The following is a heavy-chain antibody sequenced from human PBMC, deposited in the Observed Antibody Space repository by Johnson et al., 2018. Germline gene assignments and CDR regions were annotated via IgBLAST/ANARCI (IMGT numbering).Heavy chain of an antibody. D-gene: IGHD1-14*01. CDR3: ARVGTNDVFDI. Sequence: VQLVESGGGLVQXGGSXRLXCAASGFTFSRFSMPWVRQAPGKGLEYVSAITYAGGVTYYADSVRGRFTISRDNSKRTLYLQMDSLRVEDMSGYYCARVGTNDVFDIWGQGAVVTVSS. CDR2: ITYAGGVT. J-gene: IGHJ3*02. CDR1: GFTFSRFS. V-gene: IGHV3-64*07.